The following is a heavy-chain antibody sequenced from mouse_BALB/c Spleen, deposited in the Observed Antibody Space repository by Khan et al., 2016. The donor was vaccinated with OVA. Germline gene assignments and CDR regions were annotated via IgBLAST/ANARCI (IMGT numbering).Heavy chain of an antibody. CDR2: VDPFSGGT. D-gene: IGHD2-2*01. CDR3: TRQGYVAWFTY. J-gene: IGHJ3*01. CDR1: GYSFTSYY. V-gene: IGHV1S135*01. Sequence: VQLQQSGPELMKPGASVKISCKASGYSFTSYYLHWVMQSHGESLEWIGYVDPFSGGTTYNQKFKGKATLTVDKSSSTAYMHLSNLTSEDSAVFDGTRQGYVAWFTYWGQGTLVTVSA.